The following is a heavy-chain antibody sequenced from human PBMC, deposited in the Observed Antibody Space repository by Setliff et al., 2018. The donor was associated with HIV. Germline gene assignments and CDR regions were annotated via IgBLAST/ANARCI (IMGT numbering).Heavy chain of an antibody. J-gene: IGHJ4*02. Sequence: SETLSLTCTVSGDSVNDRSYFWGWIRQPPGKGLEWIGYIYYSGSTNYNPSLKSRFTLSVDTSKNQFSLKLTSVTAPAAALYYCTGDYTSGSNRFDYWGRGTLVTVSS. V-gene: IGHV4-61*05. CDR3: TGDYTSGSNRFDY. CDR1: GDSVNDRSYF. D-gene: IGHD3-10*01. CDR2: IYYSGST.